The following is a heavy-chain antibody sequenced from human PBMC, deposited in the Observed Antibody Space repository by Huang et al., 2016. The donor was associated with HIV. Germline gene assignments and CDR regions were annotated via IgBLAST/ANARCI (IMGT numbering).Heavy chain of an antibody. J-gene: IGHJ4*02. CDR2: MNPNTGNT. V-gene: IGHV1-8*02. D-gene: IGHD4-17*01. Sequence: QVHLVQSGAEVKKPGASVKVSCKASGYTFTNYDINWVRQATGRGLEWRGWMNPNTGNTGFAQSFQGRGTMTRKTSITTAYMELTSLTSEDTAVYYCARSAYGDLDYWGLGTLVIVSS. CDR3: ARSAYGDLDY. CDR1: GYTFTNYD.